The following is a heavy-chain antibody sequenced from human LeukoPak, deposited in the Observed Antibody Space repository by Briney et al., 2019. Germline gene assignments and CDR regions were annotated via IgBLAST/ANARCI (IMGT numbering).Heavy chain of an antibody. J-gene: IGHJ4*02. D-gene: IGHD6-13*01. CDR1: GFTFSSYA. CDR2: ISSNGGST. Sequence: PGGSLRLSCAASGFTFSSYAMHWVRQAPGKGLEYVSAISSNGGSTYYANSVKGRFTISRDNSKNTLYLQMNSLGAEDTAVYYCAKDLSSSSWLTQPFDYWGQGTLVTVSS. V-gene: IGHV3-64*01. CDR3: AKDLSSSSWLTQPFDY.